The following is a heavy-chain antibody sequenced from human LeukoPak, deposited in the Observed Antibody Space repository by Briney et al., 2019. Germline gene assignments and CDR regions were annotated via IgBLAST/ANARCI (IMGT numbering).Heavy chain of an antibody. CDR1: GYTFTGYG. D-gene: IGHD3-3*01. Sequence: ASVKVSCKASGYTFTGYGISWVRQAPGQGLEWMGWISAYNGNTNYAQKLQGRVTITRNTSISTAYMELSSLRSEDTAVYYCARGVGDYDFWSGYYYYYMDVWGKGTTVTVSS. CDR3: ARGVGDYDFWSGYYYYYMDV. V-gene: IGHV1-18*01. J-gene: IGHJ6*03. CDR2: ISAYNGNT.